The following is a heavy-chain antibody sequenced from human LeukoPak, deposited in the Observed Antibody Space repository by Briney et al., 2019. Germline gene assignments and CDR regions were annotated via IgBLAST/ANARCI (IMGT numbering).Heavy chain of an antibody. Sequence: GSSVKVSCKASGGTFSSYAISWVRQAPGQGLEWMGGIIPIFGTANYAQKFQGRVTITADKSTSTAYMELSSPRSEDTAVYYCARAPSIQGSELDYWGQGTLVTVSS. J-gene: IGHJ4*02. D-gene: IGHD1-26*01. CDR2: IIPIFGTA. CDR1: GGTFSSYA. V-gene: IGHV1-69*06. CDR3: ARAPSIQGSELDY.